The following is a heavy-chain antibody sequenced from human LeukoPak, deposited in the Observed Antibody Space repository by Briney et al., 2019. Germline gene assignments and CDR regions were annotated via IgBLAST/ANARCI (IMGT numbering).Heavy chain of an antibody. J-gene: IGHJ4*02. Sequence: GRSLRLSCAASGFTFSSYGMHWVRQAPGKGLEWVAVISYDGSNKYYADSVKGRFTISRDNSKNTLYLQMNSLRAEDTAVYYCAKDVLGYSGGWYPGEVYFDYWGQGTLVTVSS. V-gene: IGHV3-30*18. D-gene: IGHD6-19*01. CDR2: ISYDGSNK. CDR3: AKDVLGYSGGWYPGEVYFDY. CDR1: GFTFSSYG.